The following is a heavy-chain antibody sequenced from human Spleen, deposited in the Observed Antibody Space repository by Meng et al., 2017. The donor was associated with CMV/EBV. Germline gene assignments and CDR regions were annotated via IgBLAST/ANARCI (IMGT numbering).Heavy chain of an antibody. Sequence: ASVKVPCKASGYTFTSYDINWVRQATGQGLEWMGWMNPNSGNTGYAQKFQGRVTMTRNTSISTAYVELSSLRSEDTAVYYCARGSNDFWSGYSNWFDPWGQGTLVTVSS. CDR1: GYTFTSYD. J-gene: IGHJ5*02. CDR3: ARGSNDFWSGYSNWFDP. D-gene: IGHD3-3*01. V-gene: IGHV1-8*01. CDR2: MNPNSGNT.